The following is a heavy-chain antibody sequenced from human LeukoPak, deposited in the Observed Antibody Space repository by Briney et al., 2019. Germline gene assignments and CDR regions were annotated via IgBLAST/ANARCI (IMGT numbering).Heavy chain of an antibody. J-gene: IGHJ4*02. D-gene: IGHD1-1*01. CDR1: GFTFSRHG. CDR3: ARDRAWNYFDY. CDR2: IPNDGSRK. Sequence: GGSLRLSCAPSGFTFSRHGMHWVRQAPGKGLEWVAIIPNDGSRKYYAHSVEGRFTISRDNSKNTLYLQMDSLRAEDSAVYYCARDRAWNYFDYWGQGTLVTVSS. V-gene: IGHV3-30*03.